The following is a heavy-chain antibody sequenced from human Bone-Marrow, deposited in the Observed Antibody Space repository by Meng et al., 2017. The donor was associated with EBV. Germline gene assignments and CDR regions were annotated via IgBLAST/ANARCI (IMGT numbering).Heavy chain of an antibody. CDR2: INAGNGNT. D-gene: IGHD3-10*01. V-gene: IGHV1-3*01. Sequence: QVQLVQCGAEVKRPGASVKVSCKASGFTFTDYSMHWVRQAPGKRLEWMGWINAGNGNTKYSQKFQGRVTMTRDTSISTAYMELSRLRSDDTAVYYCARRVTMVRGVITNWFDPWGQGTLVTVSS. CDR3: ARRVTMVRGVITNWFDP. J-gene: IGHJ5*02. CDR1: GFTFTDYS.